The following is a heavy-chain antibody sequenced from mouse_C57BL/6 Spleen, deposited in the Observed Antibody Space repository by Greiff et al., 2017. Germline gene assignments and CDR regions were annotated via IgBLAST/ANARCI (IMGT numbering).Heavy chain of an antibody. CDR2: IYPSDSET. J-gene: IGHJ4*01. V-gene: IGHV1-61*01. CDR3: ASWFYGNYGAMDY. CDR1: GYTFTSYW. D-gene: IGHD2-1*01. Sequence: QVQLQQPGAELVRPGSSVKLSCKASGYTFTSYWMDWVKQRPGQGLEWIGNIYPSDSETHYNQKFKDKDTLTVDKSSSTAYMQLSSLTSEDSAVYCCASWFYGNYGAMDYWGQGTSVTVSS.